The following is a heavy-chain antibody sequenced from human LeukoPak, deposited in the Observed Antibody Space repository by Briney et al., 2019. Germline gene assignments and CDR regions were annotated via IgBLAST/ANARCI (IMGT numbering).Heavy chain of an antibody. CDR2: INSDESTT. D-gene: IGHD3-3*01. CDR3: ARGSGYSVFDY. V-gene: IGHV3-74*01. Sequence: GGSLRLSCAASGFTFSSYAMSWVRQAPGKGLVWVSRINSDESTTFYADSVKGRFTISRDNAKNTLYLQMNSLRAEDTAVYYCARGSGYSVFDYWGQGTLVTVSS. CDR1: GFTFSSYA. J-gene: IGHJ4*02.